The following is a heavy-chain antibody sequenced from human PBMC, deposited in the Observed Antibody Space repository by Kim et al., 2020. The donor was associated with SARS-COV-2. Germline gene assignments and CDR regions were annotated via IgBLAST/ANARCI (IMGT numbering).Heavy chain of an antibody. V-gene: IGHV3-21*01. CDR2: ISSSSSYI. D-gene: IGHD5-18*01. Sequence: GGSLRLSCAASGFTFSSYSMNWVRQAPGKGLEWVSSISSSSSYIYYADSVKGRFTISRDNAKNSLYLQMNSLRAEDTAVYYCARDQGGYSYGRFPPFDYWGQGTLVTVSS. CDR1: GFTFSSYS. CDR3: ARDQGGYSYGRFPPFDY. J-gene: IGHJ4*02.